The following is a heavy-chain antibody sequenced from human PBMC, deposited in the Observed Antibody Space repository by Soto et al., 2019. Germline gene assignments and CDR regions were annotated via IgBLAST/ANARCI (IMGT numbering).Heavy chain of an antibody. CDR3: ARQVLPLTNYDILTGYYPFDY. V-gene: IGHV4-39*01. D-gene: IGHD3-9*01. CDR2: IYYSGST. CDR1: GGSISSSSYY. J-gene: IGHJ4*02. Sequence: SETLCLTCTVSGGSISSSSYYWGWIRQPPGKGLEWIGSIYYSGSTYYNPSLKSRVTISVDTSKNQFSLKLSSVTAADTAVYYCARQVLPLTNYDILTGYYPFDYWGQGTLVTVSS.